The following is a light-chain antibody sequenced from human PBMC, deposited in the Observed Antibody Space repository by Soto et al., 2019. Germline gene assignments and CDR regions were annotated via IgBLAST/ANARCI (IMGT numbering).Light chain of an antibody. V-gene: IGKV3-15*01. Sequence: EIAMTQSPATLSVSPGERGTLSCRASQSVSSNLAWYQQKPGQAPRLLIYAASARATGIPARFSGSGSGTDFTLTISSLQSEDFAVYYCQQYNNWPPKTFGQGTKVDIK. CDR2: AAS. CDR1: QSVSSN. J-gene: IGKJ1*01. CDR3: QQYNNWPPKT.